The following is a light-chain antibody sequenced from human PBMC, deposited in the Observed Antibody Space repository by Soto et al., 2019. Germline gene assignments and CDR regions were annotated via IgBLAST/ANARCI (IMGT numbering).Light chain of an antibody. CDR2: NVN. Sequence: QSALIQPPSVSGSPGQSVTISCTGTSSDVGSYEYVSWYQQHPGTVPKPMIYNVNTRPSGVPDRFSGSKSGNTASLTISGLQTEDEADYYCSSYTTSSTVVFGGGTKLTVL. J-gene: IGLJ3*02. CDR1: SSDVGSYEY. CDR3: SSYTTSSTVV. V-gene: IGLV2-18*02.